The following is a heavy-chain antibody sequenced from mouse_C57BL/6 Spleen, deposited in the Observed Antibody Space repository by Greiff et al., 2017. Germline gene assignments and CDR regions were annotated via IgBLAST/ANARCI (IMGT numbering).Heavy chain of an antibody. J-gene: IGHJ4*01. V-gene: IGHV1-82*01. Sequence: QVHVKQSGPELVKPGASVKISCKASGYAFSSSWMNWVKQRPGKGLEWIGRIYPGDGDTNYNGKFKGKATLTADKSSSTAYMQLSSLTSEDSAVYFCARPYYGSSYAMDYWGQGTSVTVSS. CDR1: GYAFSSSW. CDR2: IYPGDGDT. CDR3: ARPYYGSSYAMDY. D-gene: IGHD1-1*01.